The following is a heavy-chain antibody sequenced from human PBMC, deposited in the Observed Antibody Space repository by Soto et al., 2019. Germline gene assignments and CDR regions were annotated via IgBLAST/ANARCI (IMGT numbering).Heavy chain of an antibody. CDR2: INPNSGGT. Sequence: QVQLVQSGAEVKKPGASVKVSCKASGYTFTGYYMHWVRQAPGQGLEWMGWINPNSGGTNYAQKLQGWVTMTRDTSISTAYMELSRLRSDDTAVYYCARAPFLQSCFDPWGQGTLVTVSS. CDR3: ARAPFLQSCFDP. CDR1: GYTFTGYY. D-gene: IGHD1-1*01. V-gene: IGHV1-2*04. J-gene: IGHJ5*02.